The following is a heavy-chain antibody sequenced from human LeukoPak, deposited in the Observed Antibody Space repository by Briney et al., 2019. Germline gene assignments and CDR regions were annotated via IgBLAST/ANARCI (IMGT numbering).Heavy chain of an antibody. D-gene: IGHD2-15*01. J-gene: IGHJ4*02. CDR2: ISSSSSDT. Sequence: GGSLRLSCAASGFTFSDYFMAWIRQAPGKGLEWVSHISSSSSDTNYADSVKGRFTISRDNAKRSLSLQMSSLRAEDTAVYYCTALGYPQYFGDWGQGSQVTVSS. CDR1: GFTFSDYF. V-gene: IGHV3-11*06. CDR3: TALGYPQYFGD.